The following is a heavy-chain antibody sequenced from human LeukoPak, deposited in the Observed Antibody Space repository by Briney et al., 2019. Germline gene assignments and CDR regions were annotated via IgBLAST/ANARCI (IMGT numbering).Heavy chain of an antibody. D-gene: IGHD3-3*01. V-gene: IGHV4-59*01. Sequence: SETLSLTCTVSGGSISSYYWSWIRQPPGKGLEWIGYIYYSGSTNYNPSLKSRVTISVDTSKNQFSLKLSSVTAADTAVYYCARVYYDFWSAPGAFDIWGQGTMATVSS. CDR1: GGSISSYY. CDR2: IYYSGST. CDR3: ARVYYDFWSAPGAFDI. J-gene: IGHJ3*02.